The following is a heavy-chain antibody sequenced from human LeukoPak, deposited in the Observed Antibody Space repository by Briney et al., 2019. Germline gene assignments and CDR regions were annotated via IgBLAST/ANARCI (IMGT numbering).Heavy chain of an antibody. CDR1: GFTFSSYW. J-gene: IGHJ6*03. CDR3: ARAAGSGSYYNAYHYYYYYYMDV. V-gene: IGHV3-7*01. D-gene: IGHD3-10*01. Sequence: GGSLRLSCAASGFTFSSYWMSWVRQAPGKGLEWVANIRQDGSEKYYVDSVKGRFTISRDNAKNSLYLQMNSLRAKDTAVYYCARAAGSGSYYNAYHYYYYYYMDVWGKGTTVTVSS. CDR2: IRQDGSEK.